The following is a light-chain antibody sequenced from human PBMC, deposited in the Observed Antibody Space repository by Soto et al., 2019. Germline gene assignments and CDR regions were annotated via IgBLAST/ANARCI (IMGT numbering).Light chain of an antibody. CDR1: QTITNY. J-gene: IGKJ1*01. CDR2: SGS. V-gene: IGKV1-39*01. Sequence: DLPMTPSPSSLSASVGDRVNITCRASQTITNYLNRYQQKPGRAPKILILSGSTLLDGVPSRFTGGGAGADFILIIDSLLPEDFATNDCQQSYSSPWTLCQGTKVEIK. CDR3: QQSYSSPWT.